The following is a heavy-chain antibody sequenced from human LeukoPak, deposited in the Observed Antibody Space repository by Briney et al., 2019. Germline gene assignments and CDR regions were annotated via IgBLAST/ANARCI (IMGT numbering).Heavy chain of an antibody. V-gene: IGHV4-59*01. CDR2: IYYSGST. J-gene: IGHJ5*02. CDR1: GGSISSYY. CDR3: AREGLVSGFGELSSWFDP. D-gene: IGHD3-10*01. Sequence: SETLSLTCTVSGGSISSYYWSWIRQPPGKGLEWIGYIYYSGSTNYNPSLKSRVTISVDTSKNQFSLKLSSVTAADTAVYYCAREGLVSGFGELSSWFDPWGQGTLVTVSS.